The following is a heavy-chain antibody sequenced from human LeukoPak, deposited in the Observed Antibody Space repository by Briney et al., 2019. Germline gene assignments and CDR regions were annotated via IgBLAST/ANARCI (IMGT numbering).Heavy chain of an antibody. CDR2: SHDSGST. CDR3: ARGGWYEDY. J-gene: IGHJ4*02. CDR1: GGSISGHY. V-gene: IGHV4-59*11. Sequence: SETLSLTCTVSGGSISGHYWSWIRQPPGKGLEWIGYSHDSGSTNYNASLTSRVTLSVDTSKNQFSLKLTSVTAADTAVYYCARGGWYEDYWGQGTLVTVSS. D-gene: IGHD6-19*01.